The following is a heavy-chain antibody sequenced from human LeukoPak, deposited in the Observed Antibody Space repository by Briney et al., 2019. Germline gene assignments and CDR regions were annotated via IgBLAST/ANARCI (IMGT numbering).Heavy chain of an antibody. V-gene: IGHV3-21*01. CDR1: GFTFSSYS. J-gene: IGHJ5*02. D-gene: IGHD6-13*01. CDR2: ISSSSSYI. CDR3: ARDGGSSWYNWFDP. Sequence: GGSLRLSCAASGFTFSSYSMNWVRQAPVKGLEWVSSISSSSSYIYYADSVKGRFTISRDNAKNSLYLQMNSLRAEDTAVYYCARDGGSSWYNWFDPWGQGTLVTVSS.